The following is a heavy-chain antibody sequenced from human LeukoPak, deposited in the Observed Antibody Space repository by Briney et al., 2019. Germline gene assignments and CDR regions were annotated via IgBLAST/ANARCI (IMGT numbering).Heavy chain of an antibody. CDR3: AREVYGDYVTNWFDP. CDR2: INHSGST. V-gene: IGHV4-34*01. Sequence: SSETLSLTCAVYGGSFSGYYWSWIRQPPGKGLEWIGEINHSGSTNYNPSLKSRVTISVDTSKNQFSLELSSVTAADTAVYYCAREVYGDYVTNWFDPWGQGTLVTVSS. J-gene: IGHJ5*02. CDR1: GGSFSGYY. D-gene: IGHD4-17*01.